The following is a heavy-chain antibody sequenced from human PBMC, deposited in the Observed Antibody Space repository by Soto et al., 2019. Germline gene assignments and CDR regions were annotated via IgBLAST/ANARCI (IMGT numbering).Heavy chain of an antibody. CDR2: IYWDDDK. V-gene: IGHV2-5*02. CDR3: AHRREDRGGLGNFAY. D-gene: IGHD2-15*01. CDR1: GFSLSTSGVG. J-gene: IGHJ4*02. Sequence: QITLKESGPTLVKPTQTLTLTCTFSGFSLSTSGVGVGWIRQPPGKALDWLALIYWDDDKRYSPSLRSRLTIXXDXSXXQVVLTMTNMDPVDTATYYCAHRREDRGGLGNFAYWGQGTLVTVSS.